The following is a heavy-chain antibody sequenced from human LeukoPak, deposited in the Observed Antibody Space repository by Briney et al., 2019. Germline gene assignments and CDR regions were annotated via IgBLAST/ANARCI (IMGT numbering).Heavy chain of an antibody. V-gene: IGHV3-23*01. D-gene: IGHD6-13*01. J-gene: IGHJ6*03. CDR1: GFIFSDYG. CDR2: ISGSGANT. CDR3: ARVDGSWFDYYYYYMDV. Sequence: GGSLRLSCAASGFIFSDYGITWVRQAPGKGLEWVAGISGSGANTYFADSVKGRSTISRDNSKNTVYLQMNSLRAEDTAVYYCARVDGSWFDYYYYYMDVWGKGTTVTVSS.